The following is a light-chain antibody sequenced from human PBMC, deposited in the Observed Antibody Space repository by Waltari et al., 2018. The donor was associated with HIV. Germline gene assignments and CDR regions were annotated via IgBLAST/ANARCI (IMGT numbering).Light chain of an antibody. CDR1: QSVNKNN. J-gene: IGKJ1*01. CDR2: GTS. Sequence: EVVLTQSPGTLSLSPGERATLSCRASQSVNKNNLAWYQQKPGQAPRLLIYGTSSSATCIPDRFSGSGSGTDFTLTISRLQPEDVAVYYCQQYSGSLSWTFGQGTRVEV. V-gene: IGKV3-20*01. CDR3: QQYSGSLSWT.